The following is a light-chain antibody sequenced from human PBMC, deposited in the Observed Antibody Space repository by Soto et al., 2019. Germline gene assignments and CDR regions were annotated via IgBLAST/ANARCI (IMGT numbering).Light chain of an antibody. CDR1: QSVSSSY. J-gene: IGKJ1*01. Sequence: EIVLTQSPATLSLSPGERATLSCRASQSVSSSYLAWYQQKPGQAPRLLIYGASSRATGIPDRFSGSGSGTDFTLTISRLEPEDFAVYYCHQYGSSPPTFGQGTKVEVK. CDR3: HQYGSSPPT. V-gene: IGKV3-20*01. CDR2: GAS.